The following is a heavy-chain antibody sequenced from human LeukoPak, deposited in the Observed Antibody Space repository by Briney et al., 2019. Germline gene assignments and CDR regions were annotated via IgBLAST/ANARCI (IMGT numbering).Heavy chain of an antibody. CDR1: GGSFSGYY. Sequence: SETLSLTCAVYGGSFSGYYWSWIRQPPGKGLEWIGEINHSGSTNYNPSLKSRVTISVDTSKNQFSLKLSSVTAADTAVYYCARTRYSGSYFAFDIWGQGTMVTVSS. CDR3: ARTRYSGSYFAFDI. CDR2: INHSGST. V-gene: IGHV4-34*01. J-gene: IGHJ3*02. D-gene: IGHD1-26*01.